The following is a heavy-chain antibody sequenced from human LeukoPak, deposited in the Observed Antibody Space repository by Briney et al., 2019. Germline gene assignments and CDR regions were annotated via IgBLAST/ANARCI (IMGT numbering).Heavy chain of an antibody. J-gene: IGHJ3*02. V-gene: IGHV3-15*07. Sequence: GGSLRLSCAASGFTFNNDWMNWVRQAPGKGLEWVGRIKSKIDGGTTDYAAFVKGRFTISRDDSNNTLYLQMSSLKTEDTALYYCTTGGNVLVAGTRTFDIWGQGTVVTVSS. CDR2: IKSKIDGGTT. CDR1: GFTFNNDW. D-gene: IGHD6-19*01. CDR3: TTGGNVLVAGTRTFDI.